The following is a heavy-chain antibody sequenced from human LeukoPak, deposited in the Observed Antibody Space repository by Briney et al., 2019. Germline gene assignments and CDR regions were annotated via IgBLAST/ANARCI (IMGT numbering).Heavy chain of an antibody. CDR3: ARWSRYNYFDY. D-gene: IGHD1-1*01. CDR1: GGTFSSYA. CDR2: IIPILGIA. V-gene: IGHV1-69*04. Sequence: SVKVSCKASGGTFSSYAISWVRQAPGQGPEWMGRIIPILGIANYAQKFQGRVTITADKSTSTAYMGLSSLRSEDTAVYYCARWSRYNYFDYWGQGTLVTVSS. J-gene: IGHJ4*02.